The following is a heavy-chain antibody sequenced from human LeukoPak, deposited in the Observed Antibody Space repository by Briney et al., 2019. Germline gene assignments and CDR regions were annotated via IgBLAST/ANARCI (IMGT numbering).Heavy chain of an antibody. J-gene: IGHJ4*02. Sequence: SETLSLTCTVSGDSLSNYFWSWIRQPAGKGLEYIGRIHDNGDSNHTPSLKSRITMSLDTSRNQVSLTLASVTAADTAVYYCARAPSGCGGTCPSDHWGPGTQVTVSS. CDR3: ARAPSGCGGTCPSDH. CDR2: IHDNGDS. D-gene: IGHD2-15*01. CDR1: GDSLSNYF. V-gene: IGHV4-4*07.